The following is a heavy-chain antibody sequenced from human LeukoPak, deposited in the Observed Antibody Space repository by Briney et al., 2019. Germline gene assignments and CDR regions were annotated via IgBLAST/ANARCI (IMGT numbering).Heavy chain of an antibody. J-gene: IGHJ3*02. CDR1: GGSISSFY. CDR2: ISYSGST. CDR3: ARLTKRNDPFAI. Sequence: SETLSLTCTVSGGSISSFYWSWIRQPPGKGLERIGYISYSGSTNYNPSLKSRVTISVDTSKNQFSLKLSSVTAADTAVYYCARLTKRNDPFAIWGQGTMVTVSS. D-gene: IGHD1-14*01. V-gene: IGHV4-59*01.